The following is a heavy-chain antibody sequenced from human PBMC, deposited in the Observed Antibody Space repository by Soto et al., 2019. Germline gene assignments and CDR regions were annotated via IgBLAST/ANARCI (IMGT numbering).Heavy chain of an antibody. J-gene: IGHJ4*02. D-gene: IGHD6-6*01. CDR2: ISSSSSYI. Sequence: EVQLVESGGGLVKPGGSLRLSCAASGFTFSSYTMHWVRQAPGTGLEWVSSISSSSSYIYYADSLKGRLTVSRDNAKNSVYLQKNSLRAEDTAVYYCASSYSSSSGGLWGFDYWGQGTLVTVSS. CDR1: GFTFSSYT. CDR3: ASSYSSSSGGLWGFDY. V-gene: IGHV3-21*01.